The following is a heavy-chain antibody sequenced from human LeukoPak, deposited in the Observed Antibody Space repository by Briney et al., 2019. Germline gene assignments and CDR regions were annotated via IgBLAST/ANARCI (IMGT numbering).Heavy chain of an antibody. CDR1: GFTFSSYA. CDR2: ISGSGGST. V-gene: IGHV3-23*01. Sequence: GGSLRLSCAASGFTFSSYAMSWVRQAPGKGLEWVSAISGSGGSTYYADSVKGRFTISRDNSKNTLYLQMNSLRAGDTAVYYCAKDLGCSSTSCYPWFDPWGQGTLVTVSS. J-gene: IGHJ5*02. D-gene: IGHD2-2*01. CDR3: AKDLGCSSTSCYPWFDP.